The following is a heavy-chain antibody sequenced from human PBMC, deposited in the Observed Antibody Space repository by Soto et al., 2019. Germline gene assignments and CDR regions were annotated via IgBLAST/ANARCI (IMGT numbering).Heavy chain of an antibody. D-gene: IGHD2-15*01. CDR1: GFTFSDAW. CDR3: TTDLWRIAVVVGSTGYFNP. CDR2: IKSKSDGGTT. Sequence: GGSLRLSCAASGFTFSDAWMSWVRQAPGKGLDWVGRIKSKSDGGTTEYATPVRGRFTISRDDSKNTLYLQVNSLKTEDTAVYYCTTDLWRIAVVVGSTGYFNPWGQGTPVTVSS. V-gene: IGHV3-15*01. J-gene: IGHJ5*02.